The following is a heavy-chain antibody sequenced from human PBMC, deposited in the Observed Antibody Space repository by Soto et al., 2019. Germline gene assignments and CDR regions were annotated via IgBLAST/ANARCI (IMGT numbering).Heavy chain of an antibody. CDR1: GGSISIGGYY. CDR3: ARGNYYDSSGYYKYFDY. CDR2: IYYSGST. D-gene: IGHD3-22*01. Sequence: SETLSLTCTVSGGSISIGGYYWSCIRQHPGKGLEWIGYIYYSGSTYYNPSLKSRVTISVDTSKNQFSLKLSSVTAADTAVYYCARGNYYDSSGYYKYFDYWGQGTLVTVSS. V-gene: IGHV4-31*03. J-gene: IGHJ4*02.